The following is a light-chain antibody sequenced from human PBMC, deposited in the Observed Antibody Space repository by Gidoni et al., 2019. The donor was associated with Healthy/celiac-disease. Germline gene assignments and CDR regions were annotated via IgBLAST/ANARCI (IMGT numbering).Light chain of an antibody. V-gene: IGKV1-9*01. CDR1: RAFSSY. Sequence: DIQLTQSPSFLSASVETESPSLAGPVRAFSSYLAWYQQKPGKAPKLLIYAASTLQSGVPSRFSGSGSGTEFTLTISSLQPEDFATYYCQQLNSYLMCSFXQXTKLEIK. J-gene: IGKJ2*04. CDR3: QQLNSYLMCS. CDR2: AAS.